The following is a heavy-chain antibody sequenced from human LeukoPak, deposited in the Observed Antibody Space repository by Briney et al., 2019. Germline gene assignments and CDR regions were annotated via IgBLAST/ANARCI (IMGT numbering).Heavy chain of an antibody. CDR2: IWYDGRKK. Sequence: GGSLRLSCAASGFTFSSYGMHWVRQAPGKGLQWVAVIWYDGRKKYYADSVKGRFTISRDNSKNTLYLQMNSLRAEDTAVYYCAKPISVVTQTYYMDVWGKGTTVTVSS. D-gene: IGHD4-23*01. CDR3: AKPISVVTQTYYMDV. CDR1: GFTFSSYG. J-gene: IGHJ6*03. V-gene: IGHV3-33*06.